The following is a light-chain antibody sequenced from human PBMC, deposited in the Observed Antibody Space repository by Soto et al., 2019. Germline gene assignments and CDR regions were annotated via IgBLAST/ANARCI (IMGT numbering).Light chain of an antibody. Sequence: QAVVTQEPSLTVSRGGTVTLTCGSSSGAVTGGHYTYWFQQKPGQAPRTLIYDTSNKHSWTPARFSGSLLGGKAALTLSGAQPEDEAEYYCLLSYSGASYVFGTGTKLTVL. CDR1: SGAVTGGHY. CDR2: DTS. J-gene: IGLJ1*01. V-gene: IGLV7-46*01. CDR3: LLSYSGASYV.